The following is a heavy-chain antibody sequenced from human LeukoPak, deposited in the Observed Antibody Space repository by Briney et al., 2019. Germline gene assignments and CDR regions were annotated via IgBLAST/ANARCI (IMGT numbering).Heavy chain of an antibody. CDR1: GFTFSNAW. V-gene: IGHV3-15*01. J-gene: IGHJ6*03. Sequence: GGSLRLSCAASGFTFSNAWMSWVRQAPGKGLEWVGRINSKTDGGTTDYAAPVKGRFTISRDDSKNTLYLQMNSLKTEDTAVYYCTTAYCGGDCYYSYYYYYMDVWGKGTTVTVSS. D-gene: IGHD2-21*02. CDR3: TTAYCGGDCYYSYYYYYMDV. CDR2: INSKTDGGTT.